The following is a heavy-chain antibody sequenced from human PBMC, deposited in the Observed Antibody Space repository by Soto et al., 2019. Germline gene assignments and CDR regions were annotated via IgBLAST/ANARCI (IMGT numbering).Heavy chain of an antibody. CDR1: GGTFSSYA. J-gene: IGHJ5*02. Sequence: GASVKVSCKASGGTFSSYAISWVRQAPGQGLEWMGGIIPIFGTANYAQKFQGRVTITADESTSTAYMELSSLRSEDTAVYYCARGCFGGYDYRGNWFDPWGQGTLVTVSS. CDR2: IIPIFGTA. CDR3: ARGCFGGYDYRGNWFDP. V-gene: IGHV1-69*13. D-gene: IGHD5-12*01.